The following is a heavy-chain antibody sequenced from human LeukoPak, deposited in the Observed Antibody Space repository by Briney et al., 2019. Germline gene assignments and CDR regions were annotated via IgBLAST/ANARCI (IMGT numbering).Heavy chain of an antibody. Sequence: PSETLSLTCAVYGGSFSGYYWSWIRQPPGKGLEWIGEINHSGSTDYNPSLKSRVTISVDTSKNQFSLKLSSVTAADTAVYYCAIGSGSYADAFDIWGQGTMVTVSS. V-gene: IGHV4-34*01. CDR2: INHSGST. D-gene: IGHD3-10*01. J-gene: IGHJ3*02. CDR1: GGSFSGYY. CDR3: AIGSGSYADAFDI.